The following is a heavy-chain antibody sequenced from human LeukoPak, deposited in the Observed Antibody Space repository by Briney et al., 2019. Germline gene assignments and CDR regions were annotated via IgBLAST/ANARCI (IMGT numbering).Heavy chain of an antibody. CDR1: GFTFNSYA. Sequence: GGSLRLSCAASGFTFNSYAMSWVRQAPGKGLEWVSAISGSGESIYYAASVKGRFTISRDNSKNTLYLQMNSLRAEDMAIYYCAKGSSDNCYSGLDYWGQGTLVTVSS. V-gene: IGHV3-23*01. J-gene: IGHJ4*02. CDR3: AKGSSDNCYSGLDY. CDR2: ISGSGESI. D-gene: IGHD1-1*01.